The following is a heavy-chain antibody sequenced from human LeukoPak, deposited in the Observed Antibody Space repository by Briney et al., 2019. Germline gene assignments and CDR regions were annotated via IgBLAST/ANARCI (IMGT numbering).Heavy chain of an antibody. J-gene: IGHJ4*02. D-gene: IGHD5-12*01. CDR3: ARGGYSGYDSPLFDY. Sequence: ASVKVSCKASGYTFTSYGISWVRQAPGQGLEWMGWISAYNGNTNYAQKLQGRVTMTTDTSTSTAYMELRSLRSNDTAVYYCARGGYSGYDSPLFDYWGQGTLVTVSS. V-gene: IGHV1-18*01. CDR2: ISAYNGNT. CDR1: GYTFTSYG.